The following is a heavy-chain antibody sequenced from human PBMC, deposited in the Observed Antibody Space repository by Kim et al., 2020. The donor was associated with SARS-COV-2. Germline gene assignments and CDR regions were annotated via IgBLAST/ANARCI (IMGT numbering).Heavy chain of an antibody. CDR2: IYHSGST. J-gene: IGHJ6*02. V-gene: IGHV4-4*02. CDR1: GGSISSSNW. CDR3: ARVVVVITSVNHYYYYGMDV. Sequence: SETLSLTCAVSGGSISSSNWWSWVRQPPGKGLEWIGEIYHSGSTNYNPSLKSRVTISVDKSKNQFSLKLSSVTAADTAVYYCARVVVVITSVNHYYYYGMDVWGQGTTVTVSS. D-gene: IGHD3-22*01.